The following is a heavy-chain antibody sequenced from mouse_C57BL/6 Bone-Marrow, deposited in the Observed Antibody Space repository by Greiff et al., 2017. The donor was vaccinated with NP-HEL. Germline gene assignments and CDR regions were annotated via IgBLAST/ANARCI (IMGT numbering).Heavy chain of an antibody. CDR1: GFTFSDYY. D-gene: IGHD2-5*01. CDR3: ARGAYYSNCAMDY. Sequence: EVMLVESGGGLVQPGGSLKLSCAASGFTFSDYYMYWVRQTPEKRLEWVAYISNGGGSTYYPDTVKGRFTISRDNAKNTLYLQMSRLKSEDTAMYYCARGAYYSNCAMDYWGQGTSVTVSS. V-gene: IGHV5-12*01. J-gene: IGHJ4*01. CDR2: ISNGGGST.